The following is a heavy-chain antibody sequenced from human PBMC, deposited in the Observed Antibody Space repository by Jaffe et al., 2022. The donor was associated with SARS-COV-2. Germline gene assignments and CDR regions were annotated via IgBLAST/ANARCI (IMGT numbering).Heavy chain of an antibody. CDR3: TTDLNGSGSYLH. D-gene: IGHD3-10*01. CDR2: IKSKTDGGTT. Sequence: EVQLVESGGGLVKPGGSLRLSCAASGFTFSNAWMSWVRQAPGKGLEWVGRIKSKTDGGTTDYAAPVKGRFTISRDDSKNTLYLQMNSLKTEDTAVYYCTTDLNGSGSYLHWGQGTLVTVSS. V-gene: IGHV3-15*01. CDR1: GFTFSNAW. J-gene: IGHJ4*02.